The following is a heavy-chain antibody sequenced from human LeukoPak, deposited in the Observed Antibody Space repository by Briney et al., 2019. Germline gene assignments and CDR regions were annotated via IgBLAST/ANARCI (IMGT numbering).Heavy chain of an antibody. V-gene: IGHV7-4-1*02. CDR3: ARSGGGSGWYSSPMNKGNYFDY. D-gene: IGHD6-19*01. CDR1: GYTFTTFD. CDR2: INTNTGNP. Sequence: ASVKVSCKASGYTFTTFDISWVRQAPGQGLEWMGWINTNTGNPTYAQGFTGRFVFSLDTSVSTAYLQISSLKAEDTAVYYCARSGGGSGWYSSPMNKGNYFDYWGQGTLVTVSS. J-gene: IGHJ4*02.